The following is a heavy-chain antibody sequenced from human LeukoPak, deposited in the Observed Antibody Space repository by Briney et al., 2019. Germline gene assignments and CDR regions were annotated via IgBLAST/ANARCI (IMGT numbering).Heavy chain of an antibody. CDR2: IHTSGST. V-gene: IGHV4-4*07. CDR3: ARLKRDIVVVPAAVRYYYYMDV. Sequence: SETLSLTCTVSGVSISSYYWSWIRQPAGKGLEWIGRIHTSGSTNYNPSLKSRVTMSVDTSKNQFSLKLSSVTAADTAVYYCARLKRDIVVVPAAVRYYYYMDVWGKGTTVTISS. D-gene: IGHD2-2*01. CDR1: GVSISSYY. J-gene: IGHJ6*03.